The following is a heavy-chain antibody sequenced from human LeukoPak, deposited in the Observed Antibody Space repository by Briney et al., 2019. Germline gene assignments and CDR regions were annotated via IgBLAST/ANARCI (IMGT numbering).Heavy chain of an antibody. CDR2: IYSGGST. J-gene: IGHJ3*02. D-gene: IGHD3-22*01. V-gene: IGHV3-53*01. CDR3: ARDLDDSSGYYLGGNAFDI. CDR1: GFTVSSNY. Sequence: PGGPLRLSCAASGFTVSSNYMSWVRQAPGKGLEWVSVIYSGGSTYYADSVKGRFTISRDNSKNTLYLQMNSLRAEDTAVYYCARDLDDSSGYYLGGNAFDIWGQGTMVTVSS.